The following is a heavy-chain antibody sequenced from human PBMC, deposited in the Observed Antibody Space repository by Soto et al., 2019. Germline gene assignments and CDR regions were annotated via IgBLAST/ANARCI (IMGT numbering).Heavy chain of an antibody. CDR1: GDSISSYY. J-gene: IGHJ4*02. CDR2: IFSSGST. Sequence: PSATLSLTCTVSGDSISSYYWSWIRQPPGKGLEWIGYIFSSGSTNYSPSLKSRVTISVDTSKNQFSLKLSSVTAADTAVYYCARGSLYVPMIVVGPSYSFDYWGQGTLVTVSS. CDR3: ARGSLYVPMIVVGPSYSFDY. V-gene: IGHV4-59*01. D-gene: IGHD3-22*01.